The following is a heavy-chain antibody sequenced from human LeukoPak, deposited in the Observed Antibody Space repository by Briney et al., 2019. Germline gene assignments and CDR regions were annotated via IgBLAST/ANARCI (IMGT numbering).Heavy chain of an antibody. J-gene: IGHJ6*03. CDR3: AKSGPYRYYYMDV. CDR1: GFTFSSYG. Sequence: GGSLRLSCAASGFTFSSYGMDWVRQAPGKGLEWVAIISYDRTNKYYADSGKGRFTTSRDNSKNTMYLQMNNLRAEDPAVYYCAKSGPYRYYYMDVWGKGNTVTISS. V-gene: IGHV3-30*18. CDR2: ISYDRTNK. D-gene: IGHD1-26*01.